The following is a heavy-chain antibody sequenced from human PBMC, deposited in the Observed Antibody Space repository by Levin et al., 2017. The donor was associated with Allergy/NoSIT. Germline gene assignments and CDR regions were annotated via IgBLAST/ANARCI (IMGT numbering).Heavy chain of an antibody. CDR1: GFAFGDYA. CDR2: ITGGGSDT. CDR3: AKKQAGTSGFSFDV. Sequence: PGGSLRLSCAASGFAFGDYAMTWVRKAPGKGLEWVSDITGGGSDTWYGDCVKGRFTVSRDNSKDMLYLELNSLRVEDTGMYYCAKKQAGTSGFSFDVWGQGTTVTVSS. D-gene: IGHD6-19*01. J-gene: IGHJ3*01. V-gene: IGHV3-23*01.